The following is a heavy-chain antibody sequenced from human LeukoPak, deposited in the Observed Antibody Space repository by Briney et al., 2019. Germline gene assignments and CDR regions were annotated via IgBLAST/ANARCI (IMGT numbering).Heavy chain of an antibody. CDR3: ARADFIDAGPYLIGP. CDR1: GYSFTDYY. J-gene: IGHJ5*02. D-gene: IGHD3-3*01. CDR2: INTKSGRT. V-gene: IGHV1-2*02. Sequence: ASVKVSCKTSGYSFTDYYIHWVRQAPGQGLEWMGWINTKSGRTSSARKFQGRVTMTRDPSITTVYMDMAWLTSDDSAIYFCARADFIDAGPYLIGPWGQGTLVTVSS.